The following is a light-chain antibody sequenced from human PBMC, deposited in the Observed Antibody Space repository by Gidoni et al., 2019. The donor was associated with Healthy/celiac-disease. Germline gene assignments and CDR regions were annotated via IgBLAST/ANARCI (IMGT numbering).Light chain of an antibody. CDR2: GAS. J-gene: IGKJ3*01. CDR3: QQYNNWPPAFT. Sequence: EIVMTQSPATLSVSPGERATLSCRASQSVSSNLAWYQQKPGQAPRLLIYGASTRATGIPARFSGSGSGTEFTLTISSLQSEDFAVYYCQQYNNWPPAFTFXPXTKVXIK. CDR1: QSVSSN. V-gene: IGKV3-15*01.